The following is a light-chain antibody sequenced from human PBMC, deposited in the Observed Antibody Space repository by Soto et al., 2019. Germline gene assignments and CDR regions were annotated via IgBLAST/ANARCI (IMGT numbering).Light chain of an antibody. CDR2: DNN. Sequence: QSVLTQPPSVSWAPGQRVTISCTGSSSNIGAVSDVHWYQQLPVTAPKLLICDNNNPPSVVPDRFSGSKSSTSACLAITGVQAEDESDYYCQSFDGSLKLFGGGTKLTVL. V-gene: IGLV1-40*01. J-gene: IGLJ2*01. CDR1: SSNIGAVSD. CDR3: QSFDGSLKL.